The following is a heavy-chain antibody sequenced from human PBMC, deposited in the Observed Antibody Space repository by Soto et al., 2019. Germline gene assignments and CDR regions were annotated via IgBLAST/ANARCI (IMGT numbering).Heavy chain of an antibody. V-gene: IGHV4-31*03. D-gene: IGHD6-19*01. CDR1: GGSFSSSGYY. CDR3: ARESGSGWHDIDS. Sequence: QVQLQESGPGLVKPSETVSLTCTVSGGSFSSSGYYWSWIRQRPGKGLEWIGYIHNSGNTYYNPSLKARVIISRDMSENQLTLRLSSVTAADTAVYYCARESGSGWHDIDSWGQGTLVTVSS. J-gene: IGHJ5*01. CDR2: IHNSGNT.